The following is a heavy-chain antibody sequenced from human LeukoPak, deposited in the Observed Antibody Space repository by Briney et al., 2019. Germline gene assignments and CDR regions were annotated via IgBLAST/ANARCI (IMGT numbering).Heavy chain of an antibody. Sequence: SETLSLTCTVSGGSISSGGYWSWIRQLPGKGLEWIGYIYYGGTTYYNPSLKSRVSISVDTSKNQFSLKLSSVTVADTAVYYCARDLDGYTRYDCWGQGTLVTVSS. CDR1: GGSISSGGY. V-gene: IGHV4-31*03. CDR2: IYYGGTT. J-gene: IGHJ4*02. CDR3: ARDLDGYTRYDC. D-gene: IGHD3-9*01.